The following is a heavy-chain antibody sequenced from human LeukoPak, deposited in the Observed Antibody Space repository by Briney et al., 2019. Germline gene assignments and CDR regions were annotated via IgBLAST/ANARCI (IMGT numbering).Heavy chain of an antibody. V-gene: IGHV1-69*06. CDR1: GGTFSSYT. CDR2: IIPVFGTA. J-gene: IGHJ3*02. Sequence: SVKVSCKASGGTFSSYTINWVRQAPGQGLEWMGGIIPVFGTANYAQKFQGRVTITADKSTSTAYMELSSLRSEDTAVYYCARPNYYDSSGDAFDIWGQGTMVTVSS. CDR3: ARPNYYDSSGDAFDI. D-gene: IGHD3-22*01.